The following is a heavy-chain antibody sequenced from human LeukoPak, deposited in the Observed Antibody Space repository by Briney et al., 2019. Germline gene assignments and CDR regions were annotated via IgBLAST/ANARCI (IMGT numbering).Heavy chain of an antibody. CDR1: GYTFTGYY. CDR3: ARDERWGYDVWSGHNWFDP. V-gene: IGHV1-2*02. D-gene: IGHD3-3*01. CDR2: INPNSGGT. Sequence: ASVKVSCKASGYTFTGYYMHWVRQAPGQGLEWVGWINPNSGGTNYAQKFQRRVTMTRDTSMSTAYMELSRLRSDDTAVYYCARDERWGYDVWSGHNWFDPWGQGTLVTVSS. J-gene: IGHJ5*02.